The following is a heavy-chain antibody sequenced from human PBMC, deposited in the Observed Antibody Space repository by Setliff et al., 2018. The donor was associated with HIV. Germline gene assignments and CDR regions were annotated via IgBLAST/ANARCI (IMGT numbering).Heavy chain of an antibody. CDR3: VTGGGIDY. J-gene: IGHJ4*02. CDR1: GFTFSSYS. CDR2: ISSSSSYI. Sequence: GGSLRLSCAASGFTFSSYSMNWVRQAPGKGLEWVSSISSSSSYIYYADSVKGRFTIFRDNGKKSLYLQMTTLRVEDTAVYYCVTGGGIDYWGRGTLVTVSS. D-gene: IGHD3-10*01. V-gene: IGHV3-21*04.